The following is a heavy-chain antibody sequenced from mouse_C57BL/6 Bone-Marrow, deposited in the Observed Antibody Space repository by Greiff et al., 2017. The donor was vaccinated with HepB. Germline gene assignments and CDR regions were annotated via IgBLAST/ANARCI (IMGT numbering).Heavy chain of an antibody. CDR2: IRSKSNNYAT. CDR1: GFSFNTYA. CDR3: GRVDYGSSDEYFDV. V-gene: IGHV10-1*01. Sequence: EVHLVESGGGLVQPKGSLKLSCAASGFSFNTYAMNWVRQAPGKGLEWVARIRSKSNNYATYYADSVKDRFTISRDNSESMLYLQMNNLKTEDKDMYYSGRVDYGSSDEYFDVWGTGTTVTVSS. J-gene: IGHJ1*03. D-gene: IGHD1-1*01.